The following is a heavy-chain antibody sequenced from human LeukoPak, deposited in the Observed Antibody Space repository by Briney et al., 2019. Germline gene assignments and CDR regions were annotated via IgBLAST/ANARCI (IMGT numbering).Heavy chain of an antibody. D-gene: IGHD1-1*01. Sequence: SETLSLTCTVSGYSISSGYYWGWIRLPPGKGLEWIGSIYHNGTTYYSPSLKSRVTISVDTSKNQFSLKLSSLTAADTAVYYCARGNDYWGQGTLVTVSS. CDR3: ARGNDY. V-gene: IGHV4-38-2*02. J-gene: IGHJ4*02. CDR2: IYHNGTT. CDR1: GYSISSGYY.